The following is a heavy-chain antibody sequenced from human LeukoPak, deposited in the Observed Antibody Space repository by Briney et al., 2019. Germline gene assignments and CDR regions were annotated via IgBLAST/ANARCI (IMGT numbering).Heavy chain of an antibody. CDR2: IYTRGNT. D-gene: IGHD3-22*01. CDR3: TRGSIAYYYMDV. Sequence: SETLSLTCTVSGGSINTFYWSWIRQPGGKGLDWIGRIYTRGNTNYNPSLKSRVTMSVDTSKNQFSLKLSSVTAADTAVYYCTRGSIAYYYMDVWGKGTTVTISS. CDR1: GGSINTFY. J-gene: IGHJ6*03. V-gene: IGHV4-4*07.